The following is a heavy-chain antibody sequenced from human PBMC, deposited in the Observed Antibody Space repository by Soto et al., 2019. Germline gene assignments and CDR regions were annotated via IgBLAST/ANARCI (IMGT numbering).Heavy chain of an antibody. Sequence: SLICTVSGGSIISGYWSWIRQPPGKGLEWIGYISYSGNTNYNPSLKSRVTMSVDTPKNQFSLRLSSVTTADTAVYYCAGLRGYAGSPIDYWGQGTLVPVSS. CDR2: ISYSGNT. J-gene: IGHJ4*02. D-gene: IGHD2-15*01. CDR3: AGLRGYAGSPIDY. V-gene: IGHV4-59*01. CDR1: GGSIISGY.